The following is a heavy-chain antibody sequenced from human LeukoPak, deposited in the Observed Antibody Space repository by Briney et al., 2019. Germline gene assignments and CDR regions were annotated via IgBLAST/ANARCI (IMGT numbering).Heavy chain of an antibody. CDR1: GDSVPSNSVT. CDR2: TYYRSKWYN. J-gene: IGHJ4*02. CDR3: TRAAPFSSGRSDY. Sequence: SQTLSLTCAISGDSVPSNSVTWDWIRQSPSRGLEWLGRTYYRSKWYNDYAVSVKSRITINPDTSQNQFSLQLNSVTPEDTAVYYCTRAAPFSSGRSDYWGQGTLVTVSS. D-gene: IGHD6-19*01. V-gene: IGHV6-1*01.